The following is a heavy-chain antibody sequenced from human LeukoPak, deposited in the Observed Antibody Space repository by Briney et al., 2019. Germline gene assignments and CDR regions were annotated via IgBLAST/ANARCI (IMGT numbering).Heavy chain of an antibody. D-gene: IGHD2-15*01. CDR3: AKQLGYCSDGSCYFPY. CDR1: GFTFSSSA. Sequence: GGSLRLSCAASGFTFSSSAMSWVRQAPGKGLEWVSAISNNGGYTYYADSVQGRFTISRDNSKSTLCLQMNSLRAEDMAVYYCAKQLGYCSDGSCYFPYWGQGTLVTVSS. J-gene: IGHJ4*02. V-gene: IGHV3-23*01. CDR2: ISNNGGYT.